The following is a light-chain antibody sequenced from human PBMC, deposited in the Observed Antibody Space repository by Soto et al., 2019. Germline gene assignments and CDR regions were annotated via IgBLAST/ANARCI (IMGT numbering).Light chain of an antibody. Sequence: DIQMTQSPSSLSASLGDRVTITCRASQGIANYLAWYQHKPGKVPNLLIYGAVTLQSGVPSRFSGSGSGTDFSLTISSPQAEDVATYYCQNSHSAPFTFGPGTKVHIK. CDR1: QGIANY. J-gene: IGKJ3*01. CDR2: GAV. CDR3: QNSHSAPFT. V-gene: IGKV1-27*01.